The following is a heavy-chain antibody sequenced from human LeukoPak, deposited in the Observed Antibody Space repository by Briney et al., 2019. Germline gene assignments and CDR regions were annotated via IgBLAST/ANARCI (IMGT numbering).Heavy chain of an antibody. Sequence: SETLSLTCTVSGGSISSYYWSWIRQPPGKGLEWIGEINHSGSTNYNPSLKSRVTISVDTSKNQFSLKLSSVTAADTAVYYCASLGSGSLFYYYYMDVWGKGTTVTISS. CDR1: GGSISSYY. J-gene: IGHJ6*03. V-gene: IGHV4-34*01. CDR2: INHSGST. D-gene: IGHD3-10*02. CDR3: ASLGSGSLFYYYYMDV.